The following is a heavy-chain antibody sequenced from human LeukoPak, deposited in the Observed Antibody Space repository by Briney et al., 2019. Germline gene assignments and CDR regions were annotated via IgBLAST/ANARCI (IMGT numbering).Heavy chain of an antibody. CDR2: ISHDATVQ. D-gene: IGHD3-9*01. CDR1: GFTFSSYA. Sequence: GGSLRLSCAASGFTFSSYATHWVRQAPGKGLEWVAVISHDATVQHYTQSVKGRFTISRDNSKNTMFLQMDSLRPEDSAVYYCAKDFPPFYDILTGYYSWFDPWGQGTLVTVSS. CDR3: AKDFPPFYDILTGYYSWFDP. J-gene: IGHJ5*02. V-gene: IGHV3-30*04.